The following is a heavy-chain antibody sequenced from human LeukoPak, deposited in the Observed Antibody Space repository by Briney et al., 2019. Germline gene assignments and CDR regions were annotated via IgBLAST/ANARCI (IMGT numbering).Heavy chain of an antibody. CDR3: AREYCTNGVCYSYFDY. J-gene: IGHJ4*02. CDR1: GLTFSSYW. Sequence: NPGGSLRLSCAASGLTFSSYWMSWVRQAPGKGLEWVANIKQDGSEKYYVDSVKGRFTISRDNAKNSLYLQMNSLRAEDTAVYYCAREYCTNGVCYSYFDYWGQGTLVTVSS. D-gene: IGHD2-8*01. CDR2: IKQDGSEK. V-gene: IGHV3-7*01.